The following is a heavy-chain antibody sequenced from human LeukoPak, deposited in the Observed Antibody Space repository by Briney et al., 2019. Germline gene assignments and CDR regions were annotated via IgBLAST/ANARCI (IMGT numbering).Heavy chain of an antibody. CDR1: GGSISSSSYY. CDR2: IYYSGST. D-gene: IGHD3-10*01. J-gene: IGHJ6*03. CDR3: ARGDFGSGTYHNGYYMDV. Sequence: SEALSLTCTVSGGSISSSSYYWGWIRQPPGKGLEWIGSIYYSGSTYYNPSLKSRVTISVDTSKNQFSLKLSSVTAADTAVYYCARGDFGSGTYHNGYYMDVWGKGTTVTISS. V-gene: IGHV4-39*07.